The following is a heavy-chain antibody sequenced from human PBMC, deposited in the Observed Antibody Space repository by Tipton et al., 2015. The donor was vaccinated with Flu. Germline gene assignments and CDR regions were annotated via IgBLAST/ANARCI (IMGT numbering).Heavy chain of an antibody. J-gene: IGHJ5*02. CDR1: GGSISSNY. Sequence: TLSLTCTVYGGSISSNYWSWIPQPPGKGLEWIGYIYYSGSSNYNPSIKSRVTISVDMSKNQLSPNRSSVTAADTAVYYCARALVITTTMWGDWFDPWGQGTLVTVSS. CDR3: ARALVITTTMWGDWFDP. V-gene: IGHV4-59*01. D-gene: IGHD3-10*02. CDR2: IYYSGSS.